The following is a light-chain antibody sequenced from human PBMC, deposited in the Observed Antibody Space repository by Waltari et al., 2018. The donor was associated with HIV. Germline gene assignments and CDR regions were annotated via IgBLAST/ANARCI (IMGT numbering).Light chain of an antibody. CDR3: MQALQTRAYT. CDR1: QSLLHSNGHKY. J-gene: IGKJ2*01. V-gene: IGKV2-28*01. Sequence: IVMTQSPLFLSVTPGEPASISCGSRQSLLHSNGHKYLVWYLQKPGLSPQALIYLGVNRAPGVPDRFSGIGSGTNFTLKISRVEAQDTGMYYCMQALQTRAYTFGQGTYL. CDR2: LGV.